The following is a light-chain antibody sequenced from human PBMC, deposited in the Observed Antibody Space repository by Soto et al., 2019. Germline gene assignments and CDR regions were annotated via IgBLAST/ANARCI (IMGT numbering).Light chain of an antibody. CDR2: GAS. V-gene: IGKV3-15*01. CDR1: RSISSN. J-gene: IGKJ4*01. CDR3: QQYNDWPLT. Sequence: EIVMTQSPATLSVSPGEGATLSCRASRSISSNLAWYQQKPGQAPKLLIYGASTRATGFPARFSGSGSGTEFTLTISSLQSEDFAVYYCQQYNDWPLTFGGGTKVEIK.